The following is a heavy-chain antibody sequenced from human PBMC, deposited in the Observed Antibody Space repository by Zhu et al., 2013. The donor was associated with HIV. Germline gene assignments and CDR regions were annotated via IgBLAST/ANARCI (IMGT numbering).Heavy chain of an antibody. Sequence: QVQLQESGPGLVKPSETLSLTCTVSGGSISSYYWSWIRQPPGKGLEWIGYIYYSGSTNYNPSLKSRVTISVDTSKNQFSLRLSPVTAADTAVYYCARGAGVNTPYKWFDPGPGNRGHRLL. V-gene: IGHV4-59*01. CDR3: ARGAGVNTPYKWFDP. J-gene: IGHJ5*02. D-gene: IGHD3-16*02. CDR2: IYYSGST. CDR1: GGSISSYY.